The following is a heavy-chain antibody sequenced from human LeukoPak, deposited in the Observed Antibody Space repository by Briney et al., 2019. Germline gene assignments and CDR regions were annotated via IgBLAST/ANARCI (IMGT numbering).Heavy chain of an antibody. J-gene: IGHJ4*02. Sequence: GGSLRLSCAASGFTFSSYWMHWVRQAPGKGLVWVSRISDGGSTTTYADSVKGRFTISRDNAKNTLYLQMNGLRAEDTAVHYCSRSAYYDGSGNYYDYWGQGTLVTVSS. CDR2: ISDGGSTT. CDR1: GFTFSSYW. D-gene: IGHD3-22*01. V-gene: IGHV3-74*01. CDR3: SRSAYYDGSGNYYDY.